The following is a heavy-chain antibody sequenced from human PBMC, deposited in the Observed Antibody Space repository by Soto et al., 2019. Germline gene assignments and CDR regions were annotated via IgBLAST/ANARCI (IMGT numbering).Heavy chain of an antibody. CDR2: ISYDGSNK. CDR3: ARDPDDDYELHY. CDR1: GFTFSSYA. Sequence: GGSLRLSCAASGFTFSSYAMHWVRQAPGKGLEWVAVISYDGSNKYYADSVKGRFTISRDNSKNTLYLQMNSLRAEDTAVYYCARDPDDDYELHYWGQGTLVTVSS. J-gene: IGHJ4*02. V-gene: IGHV3-30-3*01. D-gene: IGHD4-17*01.